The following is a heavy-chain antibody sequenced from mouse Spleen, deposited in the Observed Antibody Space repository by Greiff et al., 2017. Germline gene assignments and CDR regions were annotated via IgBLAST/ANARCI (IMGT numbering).Heavy chain of an antibody. D-gene: IGHD2-4*01. V-gene: IGHV3-6*02. J-gene: IGHJ3*01. Sequence: ESGPGLVKPSQSLSLTCSVTGYSITSGYYWNWIRQFPGNKLEWMGYISYDGSNNYNPSLKNRISITRDTSKNQFFLKLNSVTTEDTATYYCARSLYYDPFAYWGQGTLVTVSA. CDR2: ISYDGSN. CDR1: GYSITSGYY. CDR3: ARSLYYDPFAY.